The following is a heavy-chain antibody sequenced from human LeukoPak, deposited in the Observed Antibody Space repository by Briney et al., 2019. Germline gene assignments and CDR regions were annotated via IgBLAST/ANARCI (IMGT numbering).Heavy chain of an antibody. CDR2: ISGSGGST. J-gene: IGHJ4*02. D-gene: IGHD2-2*02. CDR1: GFTFSSYA. V-gene: IGHV3-23*01. CDR3: AKNPKGPAAINSFDY. Sequence: PGGSLRLSCAASGFTFSSYAMSWVRQAPGKGLEWVPAISGSGGSTYYADSVKGRFTISRDNSKNTLYLQMNSLRAEDTAVYYCAKNPKGPAAINSFDYWGQGTLVTVSS.